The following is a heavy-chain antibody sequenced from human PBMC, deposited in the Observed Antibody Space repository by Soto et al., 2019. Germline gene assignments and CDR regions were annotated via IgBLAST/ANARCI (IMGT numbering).Heavy chain of an antibody. V-gene: IGHV3-21*01. D-gene: IGHD2-2*01. CDR1: GFTFSSYS. J-gene: IGHJ5*02. Sequence: PGGSLRLSCAASGFTFSSYSMNWVRQAPGKGLEWVSSISSSSSYIYYADSVKGRFTISRDNAKNSLYLQMNSLRAEDTAVYYCARVGNSSTSWILGWFDPWGQGTLVTVSS. CDR3: ARVGNSSTSWILGWFDP. CDR2: ISSSSSYI.